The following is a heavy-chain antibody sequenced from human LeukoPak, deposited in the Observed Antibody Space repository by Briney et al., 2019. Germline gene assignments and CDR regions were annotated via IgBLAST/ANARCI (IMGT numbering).Heavy chain of an antibody. CDR2: IYHSGST. V-gene: IGHV4-59*01. J-gene: IGHJ1*01. D-gene: IGHD6-6*01. CDR1: GGSFSGYY. CDR3: ARGGAARLHFQN. Sequence: SETLSLTCAVYGGSFSGYYWNWIRQPPGKGLEWIGYIYHSGSTNYNPSLQSRVTISVDTSKNQFSLNLNSVTAADTAVYYCARGGAARLHFQNWGQGTLVTVSS.